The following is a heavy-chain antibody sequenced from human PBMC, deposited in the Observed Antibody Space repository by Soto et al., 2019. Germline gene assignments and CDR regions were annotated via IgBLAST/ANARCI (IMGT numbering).Heavy chain of an antibody. CDR2: IIPIFGTA. D-gene: IGHD3-22*01. V-gene: IGHV1-69*13. Sequence: SVKVSCKASGGTFSSYAISWVRQAPGQGLEWMGGIIPIFGTANYAQKFQGRVTITADESTSTAYMELSSLRSEDTAVYYCARSEGYYYDSSGYSPRPIPLYWGQGTLVTVSS. CDR3: ARSEGYYYDSSGYSPRPIPLY. CDR1: GGTFSSYA. J-gene: IGHJ4*02.